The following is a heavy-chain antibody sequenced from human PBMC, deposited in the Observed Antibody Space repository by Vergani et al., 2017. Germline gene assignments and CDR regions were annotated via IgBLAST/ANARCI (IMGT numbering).Heavy chain of an antibody. D-gene: IGHD3-3*01. J-gene: IGHJ4*02. CDR3: ARERNAYYDFWSGYYTQYYFDY. V-gene: IGHV3-30*02. Sequence: QVQLVESGGGVVQPGGSLRLSCAASGFTFSSYGMHWVRQAPGKGLEWVAFIRYDGSNKYYADSVKGRFTISRDNSKNTLYLQMNSLRAEDTALYYCARERNAYYDFWSGYYTQYYFDYWGQGTLVTVSS. CDR1: GFTFSSYG. CDR2: IRYDGSNK.